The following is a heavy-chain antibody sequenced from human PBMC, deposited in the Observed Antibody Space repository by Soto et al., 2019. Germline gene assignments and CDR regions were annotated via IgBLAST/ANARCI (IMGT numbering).Heavy chain of an antibody. CDR1: GGSISRGGYY. CDR2: IYYSGST. CDR3: AKSRLEKSVFDY. J-gene: IGHJ4*02. V-gene: IGHV4-31*03. Sequence: QVPLQESGPGLVKPSQTLSLTCTVSGGSISRGGYYWSWIRQHPGKGLEWIGYIYYSGSTYYNPSRKRGSTIAVEASQIQFSAKLSSVTAADTAVYFCAKSRLEKSVFDYWAEGTPGTVSS.